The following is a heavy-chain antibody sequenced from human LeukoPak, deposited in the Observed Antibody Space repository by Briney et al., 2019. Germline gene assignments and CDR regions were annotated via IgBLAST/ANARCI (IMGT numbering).Heavy chain of an antibody. D-gene: IGHD5-12*01. CDR1: GFSFRSHW. Sequence: TGGSLRLSCVGSGFSFRSHWMTWVRQSPGKGLEWVSNIKTDGSDKYYVDSARGRFTVSRDNAKNTAFLQMNSLRAEDTAIYYCATISAQTFDIWGQGTLVSVSS. CDR2: IKTDGSDK. J-gene: IGHJ3*02. CDR3: ATISAQTFDI. V-gene: IGHV3-7*01.